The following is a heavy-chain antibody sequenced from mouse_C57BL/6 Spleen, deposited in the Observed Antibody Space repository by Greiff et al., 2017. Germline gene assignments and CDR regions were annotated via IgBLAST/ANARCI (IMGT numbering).Heavy chain of an antibody. CDR2: IFPGSGST. Sequence: VKLQESGPELVKPGASVKISCKASGYTFTDYYINWVKQRPGQGLEWIGWIFPGSGSTYYNEKFKGKATLTVDKSSSTAYMLLSSLTSEDSAVYFCARGDYYGSTLYAMDYWGQGTSVTVSS. CDR1: GYTFTDYY. V-gene: IGHV1-75*01. J-gene: IGHJ4*01. D-gene: IGHD1-1*01. CDR3: ARGDYYGSTLYAMDY.